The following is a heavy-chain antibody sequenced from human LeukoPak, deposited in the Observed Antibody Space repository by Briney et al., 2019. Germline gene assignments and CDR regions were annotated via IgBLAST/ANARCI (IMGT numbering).Heavy chain of an antibody. CDR1: GFTFSSYE. V-gene: IGHV3-48*03. CDR2: ISSSGSTI. CDR3: ARGDYYDSSGYYGYFDY. D-gene: IGHD3-22*01. Sequence: GGSLRLSCAASGFTFSSYEMNWVRQAPGKGLEWVSYISSSGSTIYYADSVKGRFTISRDNAKNSLYLQMNSLRAEDTAVYYCARGDYYDSSGYYGYFDYWGQGTLVTVSS. J-gene: IGHJ4*02.